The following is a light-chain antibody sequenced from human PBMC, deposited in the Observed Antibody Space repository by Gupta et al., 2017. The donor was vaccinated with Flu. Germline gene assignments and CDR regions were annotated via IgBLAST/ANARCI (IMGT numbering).Light chain of an antibody. CDR1: ALPNQF. CDR3: QSADSTETYVV. V-gene: IGLV3-25*03. CDR2: KDN. J-gene: IGLJ2*01. Sequence: SYELTQPPSVSVSPGQTARITCSGDALPNQFAYWYQQKPGQAPLLVIRKDNERPSGIPERFSGSSSGTIVTLTISGVQAEDEADYYCQSADSTETYVVFGGGTRLTVL.